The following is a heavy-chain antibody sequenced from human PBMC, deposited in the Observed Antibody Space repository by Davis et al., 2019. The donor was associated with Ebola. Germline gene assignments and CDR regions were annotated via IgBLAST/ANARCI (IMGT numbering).Heavy chain of an antibody. Sequence: AASVKVSCKASGGTFSSYAISWVRQAPGQGLEWMGGIIPIFGTANYAQKFQGRVTITADESTSTAYMELSSLRSEDTAVYYCASRTTGTTLHAFDIWGQGTMVTVSS. J-gene: IGHJ3*02. CDR1: GGTFSSYA. V-gene: IGHV1-69*13. D-gene: IGHD1-1*01. CDR2: IIPIFGTA. CDR3: ASRTTGTTLHAFDI.